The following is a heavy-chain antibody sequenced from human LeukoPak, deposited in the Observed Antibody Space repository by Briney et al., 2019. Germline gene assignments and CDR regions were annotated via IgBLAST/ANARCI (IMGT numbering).Heavy chain of an antibody. CDR2: IKQDGSEK. D-gene: IGHD6-25*01. CDR3: ARAKFTAAPGLFDY. J-gene: IGHJ4*02. Sequence: GGSLRLSCAASGFTFSSYWMSWVRQAPGKGLEWVANIKQDGSEKYYVDSVKGRFTISRDNAKNSLYLQMNSLRAEDTAVYYCARAKFTAAPGLFDYWGQGTLVTVSS. CDR1: GFTFSSYW. V-gene: IGHV3-7*01.